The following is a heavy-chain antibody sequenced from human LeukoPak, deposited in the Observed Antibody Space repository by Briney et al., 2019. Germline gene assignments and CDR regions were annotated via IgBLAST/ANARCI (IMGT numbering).Heavy chain of an antibody. CDR3: ARATEGSDAFDI. CDR1: GGSISSGGYY. V-gene: IGHV4-31*03. CDR2: IYYSGST. Sequence: PSETLSLTCTVSGGSISSGGYYWSWIRQHPGKGLGWIGYIYYSGSTYYNPSLKSRVTISVDTSKNQFSLKLSSVTAADTAVYYCARATEGSDAFDIWGQGTMVTVSS. D-gene: IGHD5-12*01. J-gene: IGHJ3*02.